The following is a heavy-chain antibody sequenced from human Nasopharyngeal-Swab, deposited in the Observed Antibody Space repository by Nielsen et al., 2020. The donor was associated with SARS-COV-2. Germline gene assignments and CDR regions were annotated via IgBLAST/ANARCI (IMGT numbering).Heavy chain of an antibody. CDR2: INPNSGDT. Sequence: VKVSCKASGYTFTDYFMHWVRQAPGQGLDWMGRINPNSGDTQYAEIFRDRVTVTRDTSITTVYMELSSLRSDETAVYYCVRDDGDVPGITGSGPPGGFWGQGTLVTVSS. CDR1: GYTFTDYF. J-gene: IGHJ4*01. D-gene: IGHD3-10*01. CDR3: VRDDGDVPGITGSGPPGGF. V-gene: IGHV1-2*06.